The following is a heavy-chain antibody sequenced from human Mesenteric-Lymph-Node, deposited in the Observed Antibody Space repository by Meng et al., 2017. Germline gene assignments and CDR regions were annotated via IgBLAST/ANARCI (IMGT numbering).Heavy chain of an antibody. CDR2: ISGNGAGT. Sequence: EVQLLESGGGLVHPGGSLRLSCAASGFTFGSYAMSWVRQAPGKGLEWLSGISGNGAGTYYADSMKGRFTISRDNSMNTLYLEMNSLRAEDTAIYYCAKRVVVTASSHWYFDLWGRGTLVTVSS. D-gene: IGHD2-21*02. J-gene: IGHJ2*01. CDR3: AKRVVVTASSHWYFDL. V-gene: IGHV3-23*01. CDR1: GFTFGSYA.